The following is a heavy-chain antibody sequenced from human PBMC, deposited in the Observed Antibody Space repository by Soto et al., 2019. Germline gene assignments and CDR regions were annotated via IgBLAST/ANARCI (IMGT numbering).Heavy chain of an antibody. CDR3: AILLRSYYMDV. D-gene: IGHD3-3*01. Sequence: QVQLVQSGAEVKKPGSSVKVSCKASGGTFSSYTISWVRQAPGQGLEWMGRIIPILGIANYAQKFQGRVTITADKSTSTAYMELSSLRSEDTAVYYCAILLRSYYMDVWGKGTTVTVSS. J-gene: IGHJ6*03. CDR2: IIPILGIA. V-gene: IGHV1-69*02. CDR1: GGTFSSYT.